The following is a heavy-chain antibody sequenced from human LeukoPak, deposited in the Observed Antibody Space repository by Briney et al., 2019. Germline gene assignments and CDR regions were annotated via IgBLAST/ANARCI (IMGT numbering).Heavy chain of an antibody. Sequence: GGSLRLSCATSGFTFSSYAMNWVCQAPGKGLEWVSGISGSGGTTYYADSVKGRFTISRDNSKNTLCLQMDGLRAEDTAIYYCAKRSAYSGSLGGHFDYWGQGILVTVSS. J-gene: IGHJ4*02. CDR1: GFTFSSYA. CDR3: AKRSAYSGSLGGHFDY. D-gene: IGHD1-26*01. V-gene: IGHV3-23*01. CDR2: ISGSGGTT.